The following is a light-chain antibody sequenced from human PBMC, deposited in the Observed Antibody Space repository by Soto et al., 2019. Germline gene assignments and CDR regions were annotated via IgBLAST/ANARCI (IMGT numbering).Light chain of an antibody. CDR2: TAS. V-gene: IGKV1-39*01. CDR1: QSIGSY. J-gene: IGKJ3*01. Sequence: DIQMTQSPSSLSASVGDRITITCRASQSIGSYLNWYQHKAGEAPKVLIYTASTLQSGVPSRFSGSGSGTDFTLTIXNLQPEDFAAYYCQQSYSLTFGPGTKVDIK. CDR3: QQSYSLT.